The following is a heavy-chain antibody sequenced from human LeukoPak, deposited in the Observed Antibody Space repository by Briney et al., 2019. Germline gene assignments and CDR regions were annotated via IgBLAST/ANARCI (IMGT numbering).Heavy chain of an antibody. CDR2: INHSGST. CDR3: ACYDILTGKGFDY. J-gene: IGHJ4*02. D-gene: IGHD3-9*01. V-gene: IGHV4-34*01. CDR1: GGSFSGYY. Sequence: SETLSLTCSVYGGSFSGYYWSWIRQPPGKGLEWIGEINHSGSTNYNPSLKSRVTISVDTSKNQFSLKLSSVTAADTAVYYCACYDILTGKGFDYWGQGTLVTVSS.